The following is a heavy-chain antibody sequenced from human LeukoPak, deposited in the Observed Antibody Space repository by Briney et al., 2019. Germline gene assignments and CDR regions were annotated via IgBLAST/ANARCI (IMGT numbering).Heavy chain of an antibody. V-gene: IGHV3-30*02. D-gene: IGHD3-10*01. CDR2: IRYDGSNK. J-gene: IGHJ4*02. Sequence: GGSLRLSCAASGFTFSSYGMHWVRQAPGKGLEWVAFIRYDGSNKYYADSVKGRFTISRDNSKNTLHLQMNSLRAEDTAVYYCAKERHLDGSGSYFGYWGQGTLVTVSS. CDR3: AKERHLDGSGSYFGY. CDR1: GFTFSSYG.